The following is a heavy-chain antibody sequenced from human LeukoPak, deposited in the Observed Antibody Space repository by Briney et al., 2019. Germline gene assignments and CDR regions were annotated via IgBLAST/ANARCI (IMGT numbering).Heavy chain of an antibody. CDR3: ARHMLGGKRSFDS. V-gene: IGHV4-34*01. D-gene: IGHD4-23*01. J-gene: IGHJ4*02. CDR2: INDSGST. Sequence: SETLSLTCGVYGGSFSGYYWSWIRQPPGKGLEWIGEINDSGSTNYNPSLKSRATISADTSKNQFSLNLSSVTAADTAVYYCARHMLGGKRSFDSWGQGTLVTVSS. CDR1: GGSFSGYY.